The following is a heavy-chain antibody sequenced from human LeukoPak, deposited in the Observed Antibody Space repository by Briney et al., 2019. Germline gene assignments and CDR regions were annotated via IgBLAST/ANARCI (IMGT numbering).Heavy chain of an antibody. J-gene: IGHJ4*02. Sequence: PGGSLRLSCAAPGLTFSSYGMSWVRQAPGKGLEWVSGISASGGSTYYADSVKGRFTISRDNSKNTLYLQMNSLRAEDTAVYYCARATLSLWFGESPPTHFDYWGQGTLVTVSS. V-gene: IGHV3-23*01. CDR3: ARATLSLWFGESPPTHFDY. D-gene: IGHD3-10*01. CDR1: GLTFSSYG. CDR2: ISASGGST.